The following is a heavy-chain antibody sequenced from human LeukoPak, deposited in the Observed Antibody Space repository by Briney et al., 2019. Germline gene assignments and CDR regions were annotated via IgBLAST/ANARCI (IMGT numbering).Heavy chain of an antibody. J-gene: IGHJ6*03. CDR3: ARVSGYSGYDSSYYYMDV. CDR1: GGSISSGAYY. D-gene: IGHD5-12*01. V-gene: IGHV4-31*03. CDR2: IYYSGST. Sequence: SQTLSLTCTVSGGSISSGAYYWSWIRQHPGKGLEWIGYIYYSGSTYYNPSLKSRLTRSVDTSKNQFSPKLSSATAADTAVYYCARVSGYSGYDSSYYYMDVWGKGTTVTVSS.